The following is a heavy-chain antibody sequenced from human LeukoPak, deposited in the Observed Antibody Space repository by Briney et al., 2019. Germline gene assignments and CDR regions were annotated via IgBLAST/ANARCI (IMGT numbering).Heavy chain of an antibody. CDR1: GYTFTSYG. J-gene: IGHJ4*02. Sequence: ASVKVSCKASGYTFTSYGISWVRQAPGQGLEWMGWISAYNGNTNYAQKLQGRVTMTTDTSTSTAYMELRSLRSDDTAVYYCASKQIGGMVLFYWGQGTLVTVSS. D-gene: IGHD2-8*01. CDR3: ASKQIGGMVLFY. V-gene: IGHV1-18*01. CDR2: ISAYNGNT.